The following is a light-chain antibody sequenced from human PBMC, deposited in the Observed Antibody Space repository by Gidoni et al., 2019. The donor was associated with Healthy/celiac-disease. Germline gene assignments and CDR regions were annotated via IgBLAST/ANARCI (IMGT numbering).Light chain of an antibody. CDR2: KAS. V-gene: IGKV1-5*03. CDR1: QRISSW. Sequence: DIQLPQSPSTLSASVGDRVTITCRASQRISSWLAWYQQKPGKAPKLLIYKASSVESGVPSRFSGSGSGTEFTLTISSLQPDDFATYYCQQYNNYSPWTFGQGTKVEIK. J-gene: IGKJ1*01. CDR3: QQYNNYSPWT.